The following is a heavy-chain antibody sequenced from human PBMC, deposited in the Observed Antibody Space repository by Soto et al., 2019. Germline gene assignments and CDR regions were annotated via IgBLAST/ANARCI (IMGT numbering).Heavy chain of an antibody. D-gene: IGHD2-2*01. CDR3: ARDRPYCSSTSCYALRAFDI. CDR2: INPNSGGT. CDR1: GYTXTGYY. Sequence: EASVKVXCKASGYTXTGYYMHWVRQXPGQGLEWMGWINPNSGGTNYAQKFQGWVTMTRDTSISTAYMELSRLRSDDTAVYYCARDRPYCSSTSCYALRAFDIWGQGTMVTVSS. J-gene: IGHJ3*02. V-gene: IGHV1-2*04.